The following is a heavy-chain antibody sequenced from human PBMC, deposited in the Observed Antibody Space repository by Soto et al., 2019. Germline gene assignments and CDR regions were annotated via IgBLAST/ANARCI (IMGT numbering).Heavy chain of an antibody. CDR3: AGSVGGGFDY. Sequence: EVQLVESGGGLVQPGGSLRLSCAASGFTVSSNYMSWVRQAPGKGLEWVSVVYIGGNTYYAESVEDRFTISRDNFPNMVYLSVDSLRAEDPAVYFCAGSVGGGFDYWGQGTLVTVSS. D-gene: IGHD3-16*01. CDR2: VYIGGNT. V-gene: IGHV3-66*01. CDR1: GFTVSSNY. J-gene: IGHJ4*02.